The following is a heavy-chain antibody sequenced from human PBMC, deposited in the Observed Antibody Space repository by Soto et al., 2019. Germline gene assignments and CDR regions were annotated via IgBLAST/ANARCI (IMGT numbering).Heavy chain of an antibody. V-gene: IGHV1-46*01. CDR2: INPSGGST. Sequence: ASVKVSCKVSGYTLTELSMHWVRQAPGQGLEWMGIINPSGGSTSYAQKFQGRVTMTRDTSTSTVYMELSSLRSEDTAVYYCARVRGYSYGPLDYWGQGTLVTVSS. J-gene: IGHJ4*02. CDR3: ARVRGYSYGPLDY. CDR1: GYTLTELS. D-gene: IGHD5-18*01.